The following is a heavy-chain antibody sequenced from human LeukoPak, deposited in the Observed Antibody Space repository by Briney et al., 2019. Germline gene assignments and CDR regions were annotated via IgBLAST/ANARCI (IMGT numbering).Heavy chain of an antibody. CDR1: GFSLSTSGLG. CDR2: IYWNDDK. Sequence: SGPTLVNPTQALTLTCTLSGFSLSTSGLGVGWIRQPPGKALEWLALIYWNDDKRYSPSLKSRLTITKATSKNQVVLTMTNMDPVDTATYFCAHRKHSLYSLDYWGQGTLVTVSS. D-gene: IGHD2-21*01. V-gene: IGHV2-5*01. J-gene: IGHJ4*02. CDR3: AHRKHSLYSLDY.